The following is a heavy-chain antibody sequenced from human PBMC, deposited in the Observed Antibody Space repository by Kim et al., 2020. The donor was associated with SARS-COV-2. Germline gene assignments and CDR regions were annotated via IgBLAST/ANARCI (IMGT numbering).Heavy chain of an antibody. Sequence: SETLSLTCAVYGGSFSGYYWSWIRQPPGKGLEWIGEINHSGSTNYNPSLKSRVTISVDTSKNQFSLKLSSVTAADTAVYYCARARKQQLGRKTHYGMDVWGQGTTVTVSS. D-gene: IGHD6-13*01. CDR3: ARARKQQLGRKTHYGMDV. J-gene: IGHJ6*02. V-gene: IGHV4-34*01. CDR1: GGSFSGYY. CDR2: INHSGST.